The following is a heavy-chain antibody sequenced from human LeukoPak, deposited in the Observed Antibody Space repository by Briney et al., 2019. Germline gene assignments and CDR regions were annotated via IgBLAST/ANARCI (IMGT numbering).Heavy chain of an antibody. V-gene: IGHV1-2*02. CDR1: GYTFTGYY. D-gene: IGHD2-2*03. CDR3: ARLGIVVVPAAMRHNWFDP. J-gene: IGHJ5*02. Sequence: GASVKVSCKASGYTFTGYYMHWVRQAPGQGLEWMGWINPNSGGTNYAQKFQGRVTMTRDTSTSTAYMELSRLRSDGTAVYYRARLGIVVVPAAMRHNWFDPWGQGTLVTVSS. CDR2: INPNSGGT.